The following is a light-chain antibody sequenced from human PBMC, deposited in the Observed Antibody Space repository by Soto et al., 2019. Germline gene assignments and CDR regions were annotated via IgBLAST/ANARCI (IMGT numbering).Light chain of an antibody. J-gene: IGLJ2*01. Sequence: QSALTQPASVSGSPGQSITISCTGTSSDVGSYNLVSWYQQHPGKAPKLMIYEVSKRPAGISNRFSGSKSGNTASLTISGIQAEDEADYYCCSYAGSSTLVFGSGTKLTVL. CDR2: EVS. CDR3: CSYAGSSTLV. CDR1: SSDVGSYNL. V-gene: IGLV2-23*02.